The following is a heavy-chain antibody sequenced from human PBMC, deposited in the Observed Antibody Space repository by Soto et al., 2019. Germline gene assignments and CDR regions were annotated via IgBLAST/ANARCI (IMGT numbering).Heavy chain of an antibody. J-gene: IGHJ4*02. D-gene: IGHD5-18*01. CDR3: ASHEIQLWSHTIDY. V-gene: IGHV4-39*01. CDR1: GGSISSSSCY. Sequence: PSETLSLTCTVSGGSISSSSCYWGWIRQPPGKGLEWIGSIYYSGSTYYNPSLKSRVTISVDTSKNQFSLKLSSVTAADTAVYYCASHEIQLWSHTIDYWGQGTLVTVSS. CDR2: IYYSGST.